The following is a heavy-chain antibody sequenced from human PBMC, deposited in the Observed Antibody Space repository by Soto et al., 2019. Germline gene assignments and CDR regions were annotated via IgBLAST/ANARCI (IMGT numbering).Heavy chain of an antibody. J-gene: IGHJ6*03. Sequence: QVQLVESGGGVVQPGRSLRLSCAASGFTFSSYGMHWVRQAPGKGLEWVAGIWYDGSNKYYADSVKGRFTISRDNSKNTLYLQMNSLRAEDTAVYYCARDPRGAAASYYYYYMDVWGKGTTVTVSS. V-gene: IGHV3-33*01. CDR2: IWYDGSNK. D-gene: IGHD3-10*01. CDR1: GFTFSSYG. CDR3: ARDPRGAAASYYYYYMDV.